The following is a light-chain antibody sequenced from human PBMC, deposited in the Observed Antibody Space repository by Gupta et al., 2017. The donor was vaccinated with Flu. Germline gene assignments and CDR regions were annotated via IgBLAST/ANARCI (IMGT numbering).Light chain of an antibody. V-gene: IGLV1-47*01. Sequence: RITISCSGSSSDIGSNYVYWYQQVPGTAPKLLIYRNNQRPSGVPDRFSGSKSGTSASLAISGLRSEDEADYYCAAWDDSLNGVVFGGGTKLTVL. J-gene: IGLJ2*01. CDR2: RNN. CDR3: AAWDDSLNGVV. CDR1: SSDIGSNY.